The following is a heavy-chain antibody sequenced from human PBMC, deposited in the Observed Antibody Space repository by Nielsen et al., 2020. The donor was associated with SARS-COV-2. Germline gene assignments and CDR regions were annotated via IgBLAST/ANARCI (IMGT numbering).Heavy chain of an antibody. D-gene: IGHD6-13*01. J-gene: IGHJ4*02. V-gene: IGHV3-30-3*01. CDR3: ARGIAAGGVYIDY. CDR2: ISYDGSNK. CDR1: GFTFSSYA. Sequence: GGSLRLSCAASGFTFSSYAMHWVRQAPGKGLEWVAVISYDGSNKCYADSVKGRFTISRDNSKNTLYLQMNSLRAEDTAVYYCARGIAAGGVYIDYWGQGTLVTVSS.